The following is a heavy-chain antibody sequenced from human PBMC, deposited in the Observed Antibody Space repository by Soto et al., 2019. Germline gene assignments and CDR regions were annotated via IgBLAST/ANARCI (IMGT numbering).Heavy chain of an antibody. Sequence: QVQLVESGGGVVQPGRSLRLSCAASGFTFSSYAMHWVRQAPGKGLEWVAVISYDGSYKYYADSVKGRFTISRDNSKNTVYLQMNSLGSEDTAVYYCARDRRGSSGWYGGGDYWDQGTLVTVSS. CDR2: ISYDGSYK. D-gene: IGHD6-19*01. V-gene: IGHV3-30-3*01. CDR3: ARDRRGSSGWYGGGDY. CDR1: GFTFSSYA. J-gene: IGHJ4*02.